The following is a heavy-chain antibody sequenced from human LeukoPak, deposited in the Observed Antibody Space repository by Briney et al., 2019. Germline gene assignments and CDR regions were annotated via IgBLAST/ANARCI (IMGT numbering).Heavy chain of an antibody. CDR3: ARDPGEGYFDY. J-gene: IGHJ4*02. V-gene: IGHV3-66*01. Sequence: GGSLRLSCAASGFTVSSNYMSWVRQAPGKGLEWVSVIYSGGSTYYADSVKGRFTISRDNSKDTLYLQMNSLRAEDTAVYYCARDPGEGYFDYWGQGTLVTVSS. CDR2: IYSGGST. CDR1: GFTVSSNY.